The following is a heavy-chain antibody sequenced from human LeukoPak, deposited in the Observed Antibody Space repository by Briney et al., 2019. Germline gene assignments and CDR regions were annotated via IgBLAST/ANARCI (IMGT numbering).Heavy chain of an antibody. D-gene: IGHD3-16*01. CDR3: AKEGTGGAPDY. CDR1: GFTFSSYS. J-gene: IGHJ4*02. CDR2: ISYDGSNK. V-gene: IGHV3-30*18. Sequence: GGSLRLSCAASGFTFSSYSMNWVRQAPGKGLEWVAVISYDGSNKYYADSVKGRFTISRDNSKNTLYLQMNSLRAEDTAVYYCAKEGTGGAPDYWGQGTLVTVSS.